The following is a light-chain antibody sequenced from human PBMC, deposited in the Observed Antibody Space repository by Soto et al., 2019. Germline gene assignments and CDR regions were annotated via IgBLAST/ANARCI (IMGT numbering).Light chain of an antibody. Sequence: QSVLTQPASVSGSPGQSITISCTGTSSDVGGYDLVSWYQQHPGKAPKLMIYEVSDRPSGVSNRFSGSKSGNTASLSISGLQPEDEADYYCSSYTRSSTLVVFGGGTKVTVL. CDR2: EVS. V-gene: IGLV2-14*01. J-gene: IGLJ2*01. CDR1: SSDVGGYDL. CDR3: SSYTRSSTLVV.